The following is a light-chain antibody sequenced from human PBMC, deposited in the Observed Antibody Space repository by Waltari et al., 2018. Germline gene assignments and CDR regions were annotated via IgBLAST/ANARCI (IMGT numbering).Light chain of an antibody. CDR3: QMYVRLPAT. CDR2: HAS. V-gene: IGKV3-20*01. J-gene: IGKJ1*01. Sequence: IVLTPSPGTLSLSPGARATLSCRASQSVGTSLAWYQQKPGQAPRLLIYHASVWATGIPDRFSGGGSGTDFSLTISRLEPEDFAVYYCQMYVRLPATFGQGTKVEVK. CDR1: QSVGTS.